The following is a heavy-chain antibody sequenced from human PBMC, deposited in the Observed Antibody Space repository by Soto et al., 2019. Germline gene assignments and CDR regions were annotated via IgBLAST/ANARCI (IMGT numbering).Heavy chain of an antibody. CDR1: GGSISSSSYY. Sequence: SETLSLTCTVSGGSISSSSYYWGWIRQPPGKGLEWIGSIYYSGNTYYNPSLKSRVTISVDTSKNQFSLKLSSVTAADTAVYYCARHIRSTYYFDYWGQGTLVTVSS. CDR2: IYYSGNT. J-gene: IGHJ4*02. CDR3: ARHIRSTYYFDY. D-gene: IGHD2-21*01. V-gene: IGHV4-39*01.